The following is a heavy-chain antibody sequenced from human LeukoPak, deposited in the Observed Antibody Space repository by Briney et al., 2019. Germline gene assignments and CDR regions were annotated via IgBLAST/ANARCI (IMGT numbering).Heavy chain of an antibody. V-gene: IGHV3-66*01. CDR2: IYSGGST. J-gene: IGHJ2*01. D-gene: IGHD7-27*01. CDR1: GFTVSSNY. Sequence: SRGSLRLSCAASGFTVSSNYMSWVRQVPGKGLEWVSLIYSGGSTYYADSLKGRFSISRDNSKSTLYLQMNSLRAEDTAVYYCARDLGLYWYFDLWGRGTLVTVSS. CDR3: ARDLGLYWYFDL.